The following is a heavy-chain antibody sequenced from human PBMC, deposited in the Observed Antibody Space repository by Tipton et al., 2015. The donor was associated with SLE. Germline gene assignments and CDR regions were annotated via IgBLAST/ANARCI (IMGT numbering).Heavy chain of an antibody. J-gene: IGHJ5*02. CDR2: IIPIFGTA. Sequence: QSGAEVKKPGSSVKVSCKASGGTFSSYAISWVRQAPGQGLEWMGGIIPIFGTANYAQKFQGRVTITTDESTSTAYMELSSLGSEDTAGYYCAGDHQGWFDPWGQGTLVTVPS. V-gene: IGHV1-69*05. CDR3: AGDHQGWFDP. CDR1: GGTFSSYA.